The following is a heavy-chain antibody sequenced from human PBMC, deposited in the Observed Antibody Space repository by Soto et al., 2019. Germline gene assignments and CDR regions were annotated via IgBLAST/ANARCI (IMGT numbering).Heavy chain of an antibody. Sequence: KTSETLSLTCTVSGGSISSYYWSWIRQPPGKGLEWIGYIYYSGSTNYNPSLKSRVTISVDTSKNQFSLKLSSVTAADTAVYYCAREKGTAMVPLGMDVWGQGTTVTVSS. CDR2: IYYSGST. V-gene: IGHV4-59*01. CDR3: AREKGTAMVPLGMDV. D-gene: IGHD5-18*01. CDR1: GGSISSYY. J-gene: IGHJ6*02.